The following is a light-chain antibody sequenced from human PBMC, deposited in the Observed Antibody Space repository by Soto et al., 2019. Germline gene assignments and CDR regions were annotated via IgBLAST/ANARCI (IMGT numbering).Light chain of an antibody. J-gene: IGKJ1*01. Sequence: EIVMTQSPATLSVSPGERATLSGRDSQSVSSSYLAWYQPKPGQAPRLXIYRTSNRATGIPDRFSGSGSGTEFTLTISRLEPEDFAVYWCQQYDSSPRTFGQGTKVDIK. CDR1: QSVSSSY. CDR3: QQYDSSPRT. V-gene: IGKV3-20*01. CDR2: RTS.